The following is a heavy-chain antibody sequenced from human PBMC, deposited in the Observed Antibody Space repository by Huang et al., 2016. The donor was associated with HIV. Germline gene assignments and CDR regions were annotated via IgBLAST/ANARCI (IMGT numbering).Heavy chain of an antibody. D-gene: IGHD6-6*01. CDR2: INPKRGGT. V-gene: IGHV1-2*02. Sequence: QVQLVQSGAEVKNPGASVRVSCKASGYTFTDSNIHWVRQAPGQGLGGMGWINPKRGGTMYAQRFQGRITMTRDTTISTVHMDLRRIQSDDTAVYFCARDWSFGSSTSPADWGQGTLVTVSS. CDR3: ARDWSFGSSTSPAD. CDR1: GYTFTDSN. J-gene: IGHJ4*02.